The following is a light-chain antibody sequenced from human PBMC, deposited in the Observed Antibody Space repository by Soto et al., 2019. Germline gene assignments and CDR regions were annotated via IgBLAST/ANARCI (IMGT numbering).Light chain of an antibody. V-gene: IGLV2-14*03. CDR3: LSYTTSSTYV. J-gene: IGLJ1*01. CDR2: DVS. CDR1: RSDVGGYNY. Sequence: QSALTQPASVSGSPGQSITIPCTGTRSDVGGYNYVSWYQQHPGIAPKVMIYDVSNRPSGVSNRFSGSKSGNTASLTISGLQAEDEADYYCLSYTTSSTYVFGTGTKLTVL.